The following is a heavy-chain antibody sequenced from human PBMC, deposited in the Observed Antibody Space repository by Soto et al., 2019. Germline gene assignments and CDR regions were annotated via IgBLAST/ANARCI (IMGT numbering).Heavy chain of an antibody. CDR2: IKSKTDGGTT. CDR1: GFTFSNAW. V-gene: IGHV3-15*01. Sequence: GGSLRLSCASSGFTFSNAWMSWVRQAPGKGLEWVGRIKSKTDGGTTDYAAPVKGRFTISRDDSKNTLYLQMNSLKTEDTAVYYCTTYGSGSYYDYYYGMDVWGQGTTVTVSS. CDR3: TTYGSGSYYDYYYGMDV. J-gene: IGHJ6*02. D-gene: IGHD3-10*01.